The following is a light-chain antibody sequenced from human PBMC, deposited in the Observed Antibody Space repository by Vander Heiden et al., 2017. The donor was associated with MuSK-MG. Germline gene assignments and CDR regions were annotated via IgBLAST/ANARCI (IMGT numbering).Light chain of an antibody. CDR2: GKN. J-gene: IGLJ1*01. CDR1: SLRSYY. V-gene: IGLV3-19*01. Sequence: SSELTQDPAVSVALGQTVRITCQGDSLRSYYASWYQQKPGQDPILVSYGKNNRPSGIPDRFSGSSSGNTASLNITGAQAEDEADYYCNSRDSSGNHVVFGTGTKVTVL. CDR3: NSRDSSGNHVV.